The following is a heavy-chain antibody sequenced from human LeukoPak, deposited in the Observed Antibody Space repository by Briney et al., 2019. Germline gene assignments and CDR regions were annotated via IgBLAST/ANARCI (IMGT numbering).Heavy chain of an antibody. D-gene: IGHD3-3*01. V-gene: IGHV5-51*01. CDR2: IYPGDSDT. Sequence: GESLKISCKGSGYSFTSYWIGWVRQMPGKGREWMGIIYPGDSDTRYSPSFQGQVTISADKSISTAYLQWSSLKASDTAMYYCARSYHFSDRVFDPWGQGTLVTVSS. CDR3: ARSYHFSDRVFDP. CDR1: GYSFTSYW. J-gene: IGHJ5*02.